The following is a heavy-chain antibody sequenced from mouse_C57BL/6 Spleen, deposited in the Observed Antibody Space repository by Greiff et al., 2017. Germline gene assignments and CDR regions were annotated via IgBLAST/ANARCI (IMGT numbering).Heavy chain of an antibody. Sequence: EVQLQQSGPELVKPGASVKISCKASGYTFTDYYMNWVKQSHGKSLEWIGDINPNNGGTNYNQKFKGKATLTVDKSSSTAYMQLSSLTSEDSAVYYCAVYGNWFAYWGQGTLVTVSA. V-gene: IGHV1-26*01. J-gene: IGHJ3*01. CDR1: GYTFTDYY. D-gene: IGHD2-1*01. CDR3: AVYGNWFAY. CDR2: INPNNGGT.